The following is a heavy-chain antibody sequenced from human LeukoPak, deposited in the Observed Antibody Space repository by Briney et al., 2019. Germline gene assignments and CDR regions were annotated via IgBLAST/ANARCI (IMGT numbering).Heavy chain of an antibody. CDR3: AKDGRYWGDYYYYGMDV. D-gene: IGHD3-10*01. V-gene: IGHV3-30*18. CDR2: ISYDGSNK. J-gene: IGHJ6*02. Sequence: GGSLRLSCAASGFTFSSYGMHWVRQAPGEGLEWVAVISYDGSNKYYADSVKGRFTISRDNSKNTLYLQMNSLRAEDTAVYYCAKDGRYWGDYYYYGMDVWGQGTTVTVSS. CDR1: GFTFSSYG.